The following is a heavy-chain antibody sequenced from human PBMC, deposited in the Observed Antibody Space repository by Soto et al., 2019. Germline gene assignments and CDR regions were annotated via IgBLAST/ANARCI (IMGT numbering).Heavy chain of an antibody. CDR2: ISAYNGNT. J-gene: IGHJ5*02. CDR1: GYTFTSYG. CDR3: ARDFGYYDSSEMPGS. V-gene: IGHV1-18*01. D-gene: IGHD3-22*01. Sequence: ASVKVSCKASGYTFTSYGISWVRQAPGQGLEWMGWISAYNGNTNYAQRLQGRVTMTTDTSTSTAYMELRSLRSDDTAVYYCARDFGYYDSSEMPGSWGQGTQVTVSS.